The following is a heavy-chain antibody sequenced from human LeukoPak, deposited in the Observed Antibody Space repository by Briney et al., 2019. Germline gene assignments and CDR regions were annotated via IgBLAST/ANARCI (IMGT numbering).Heavy chain of an antibody. V-gene: IGHV3-30*18. D-gene: IGHD6-13*01. J-gene: IGHJ4*02. CDR3: AKVAAAGHLDY. CDR2: ISYDGSNK. CDR1: GFTFSSYG. Sequence: TGGSLRLSCAASGFTFSSYGMHWVRQAPGKGLEWVAVISYDGSNKYYADSVKGRFTISRDNSKNTLHLQMNSLRAEDTAVYYCAKVAAAGHLDYWGQGTLVTVSS.